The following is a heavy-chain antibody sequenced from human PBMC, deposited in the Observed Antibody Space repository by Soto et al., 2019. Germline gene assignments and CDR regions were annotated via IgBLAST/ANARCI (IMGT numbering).Heavy chain of an antibody. CDR3: AREDNNGDTAMEYGMDV. CDR2: ISAYNGNT. Sequence: ASVKVSCKASGYTFTSYGISWVRQAPGQGLEWMGWISAYNGNTNYAQKLQGRVTMTTDTSTSTAYMELRSLRSDDTAVYYCAREDNNGDTAMEYGMDVWGQGTTVTVYS. J-gene: IGHJ6*01. CDR1: GYTFTSYG. V-gene: IGHV1-18*01. D-gene: IGHD5-18*01.